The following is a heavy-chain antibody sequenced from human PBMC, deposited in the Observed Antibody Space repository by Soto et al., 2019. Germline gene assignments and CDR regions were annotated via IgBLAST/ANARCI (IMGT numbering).Heavy chain of an antibody. CDR3: AIGKVTETDY. Sequence: SETLSLTCAVYGGSFSGYYWSWIRQPPGKGLEWIGEINHSGSTNYNPSLKSRVTISVDTSKNQFSLKLSSVTAADTAVYYCAIGKVTETDYWGQGTLVTVSS. CDR1: GGSFSGYY. J-gene: IGHJ4*02. V-gene: IGHV4-34*01. CDR2: INHSGST. D-gene: IGHD5-18*01.